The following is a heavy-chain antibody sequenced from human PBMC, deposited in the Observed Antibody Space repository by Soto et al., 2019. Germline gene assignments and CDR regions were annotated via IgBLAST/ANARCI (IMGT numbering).Heavy chain of an antibody. Sequence: EASVKVSCKAPQFNLDTFRTSVVQWVRQARGQGLEWVGWVVAGSGLTNYAQQFQGKVTITWDKSTSTAYMELSSLRSEDTAVYYCARGVGVEPHYYYYYYMDVWGKGTTVTVSS. CDR1: QFNLDTFRTSV. CDR3: ARGVGVEPHYYYYYYMDV. V-gene: IGHV1-58*01. D-gene: IGHD1-1*01. CDR2: VVAGSGLT. J-gene: IGHJ6*03.